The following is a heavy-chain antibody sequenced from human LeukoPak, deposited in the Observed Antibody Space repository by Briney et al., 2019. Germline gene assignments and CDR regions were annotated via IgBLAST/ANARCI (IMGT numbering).Heavy chain of an antibody. CDR3: ARDPPPPFYDFWSCYYVGGGLFDY. J-gene: IGHJ4*02. D-gene: IGHD3-3*01. CDR1: GYTFTSYY. Sequence: ASVKVSCKASGYTFTSYYMHWVRQAPGQGLEWMGIINPSGGSTSYAQKFQGRVTMTRDMSTSTVYMELSSLRSEDAAVYYCARDPPPPFYDFWSCYYVGGGLFDYWGQGTLVTVSS. V-gene: IGHV1-46*01. CDR2: INPSGGST.